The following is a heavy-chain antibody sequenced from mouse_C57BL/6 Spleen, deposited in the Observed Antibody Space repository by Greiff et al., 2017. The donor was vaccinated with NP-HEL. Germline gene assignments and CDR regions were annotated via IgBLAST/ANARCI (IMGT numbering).Heavy chain of an antibody. Sequence: EVKLVESGPGLVKPSQSLSLTCSVTGYSITSGYYWNWIRQFPGNKLEWMGYISYDGSNNYNPSLKNRISITRDTSKNQFFLKLNSVTTEDTATYYCARSPYGNYEAWFAYWGQGTLVTVSA. CDR2: ISYDGSN. CDR1: GYSITSGYY. V-gene: IGHV3-6*01. CDR3: ARSPYGNYEAWFAY. D-gene: IGHD2-1*01. J-gene: IGHJ3*01.